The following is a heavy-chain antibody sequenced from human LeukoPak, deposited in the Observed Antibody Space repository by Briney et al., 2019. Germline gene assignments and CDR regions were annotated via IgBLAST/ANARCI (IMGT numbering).Heavy chain of an antibody. CDR2: IYYSGST. CDR1: GGSISSSSYY. CDR3: ARDNQCPNYHRWFDP. D-gene: IGHD1-7*01. V-gene: IGHV4-39*07. J-gene: IGHJ5*02. Sequence: SETLSLTCTVSGGSISSSSYYWGWIRQPPGKGLEWIGSIYYSGSTYYNPSLKSRVTISVDTSKNQFSLKLSSVTAADTAVYYCARDNQCPNYHRWFDPWGQGTLVTVSS.